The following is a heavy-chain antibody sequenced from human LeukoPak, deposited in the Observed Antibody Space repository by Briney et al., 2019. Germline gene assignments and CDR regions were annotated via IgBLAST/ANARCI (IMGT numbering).Heavy chain of an antibody. V-gene: IGHV4-31*03. J-gene: IGHJ4*02. CDR3: ARGTYYYDSSGYSYYFDY. CDR2: IYYSGST. Sequence: PSQTLSLTCTVSGGSISSGGYYRSWIRQHPGKGLEWIGYIYYSGSTYYNPSLKSRVTISVDTSKNQFSLKLSSVTAADTAVYYCARGTYYYDSSGYSYYFDYWGQGTLVTVSS. CDR1: GGSISSGGYY. D-gene: IGHD3-22*01.